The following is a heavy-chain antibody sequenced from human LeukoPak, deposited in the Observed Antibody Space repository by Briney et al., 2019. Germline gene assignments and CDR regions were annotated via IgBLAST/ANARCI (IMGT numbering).Heavy chain of an antibody. CDR1: GFTFSSYA. V-gene: IGHV3-23*01. D-gene: IGHD3-10*01. CDR3: AKGSSSGRPYFFDY. CDR2: ISGGSGSDT. J-gene: IGHJ4*02. Sequence: PGGSLRLSCAASGFTFSSYAMSWVRQAPWKGLEWFAAISGGSGSDTYYADAVKGRFTISRDNSKTTLYLEMNTLRAEDTAVYYYAKGSSSGRPYFFDYWGQGTLVPVSS.